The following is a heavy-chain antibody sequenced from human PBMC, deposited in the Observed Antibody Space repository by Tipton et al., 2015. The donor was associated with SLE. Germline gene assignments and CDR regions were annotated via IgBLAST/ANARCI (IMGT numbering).Heavy chain of an antibody. V-gene: IGHV1-69*01. CDR2: IIPIFGTA. D-gene: IGHD6-19*01. CDR1: GGTFSSYA. J-gene: IGHJ4*02. CDR3: ARVIAVAGYFDY. Sequence: QSGPEVKKPGSSVKVSCKASGGTFSSYAISWVRQAPGQGLEWMGGIIPIFGTANYAQKFQGRVTITADESASTAYMELSSLRSEDTAVYYCARVIAVAGYFDYWGQGTLVTVSS.